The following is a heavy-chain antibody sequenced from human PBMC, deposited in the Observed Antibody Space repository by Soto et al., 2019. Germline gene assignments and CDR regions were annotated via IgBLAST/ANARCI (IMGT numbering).Heavy chain of an antibody. J-gene: IGHJ4*02. CDR1: GFTFSSYA. V-gene: IGHV3-23*01. D-gene: IGHD3-22*01. CDR2: ISGSGGST. CDR3: AKDRSHYYDSSGYYSYFDY. Sequence: GGSLRLSCAASGFTFSSYAMSWVRQAPGKGLEWVSAISGSGGSTYYTDSVKGRFTISRDNSKNTLYLQMNSLRAEDTAVYYCAKDRSHYYDSSGYYSYFDYWGQGTLVTVSS.